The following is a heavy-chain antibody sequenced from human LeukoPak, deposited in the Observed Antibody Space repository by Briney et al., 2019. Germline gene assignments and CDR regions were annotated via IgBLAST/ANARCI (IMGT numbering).Heavy chain of an antibody. Sequence: PGGSLRLSCAASGFTFSSYAMSWVRQAPGKGLEWVSAISGSGGSTYYADPVKGRFTISRDNSKNTLYLQMNSLRAEDTAVYYCARTYSSSSYSPFDYWGQGTLVTVSS. J-gene: IGHJ4*02. CDR3: ARTYSSSSYSPFDY. V-gene: IGHV3-23*01. CDR2: ISGSGGST. CDR1: GFTFSSYA. D-gene: IGHD6-13*01.